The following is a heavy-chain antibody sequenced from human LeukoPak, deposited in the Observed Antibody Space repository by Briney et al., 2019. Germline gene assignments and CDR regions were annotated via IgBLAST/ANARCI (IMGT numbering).Heavy chain of an antibody. V-gene: IGHV4-59*01. CDR1: GGSLTNYY. CDR3: ARAVAVPGTYSWFDP. CDR2: IYYSGST. J-gene: IGHJ5*02. D-gene: IGHD2-2*01. Sequence: SETLSLTCTVSGGSLTNYYWSWIRQPPGKGLEWIGYIYYSGSTSYNPSLKSRVTISVDTSKKQFSLKVTSVTAADTAVYYCARAVAVPGTYSWFDPWGQGTLVTVSS.